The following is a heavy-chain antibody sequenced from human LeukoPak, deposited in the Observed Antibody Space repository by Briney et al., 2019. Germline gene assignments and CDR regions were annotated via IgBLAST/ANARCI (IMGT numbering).Heavy chain of an antibody. D-gene: IGHD6-13*01. J-gene: IGHJ5*02. Sequence: ASVKVSCKASGGTFSSYAISWLRQAPGQGLEWMGGIIPIFGTANYAQKFQGRVTITTDESTSTAYMELSSLRSDDTAVYYCARGIRAAGEYNWFDPWGQGTLVTVSS. CDR3: ARGIRAAGEYNWFDP. CDR2: IIPIFGTA. CDR1: GGTFSSYA. V-gene: IGHV1-69*05.